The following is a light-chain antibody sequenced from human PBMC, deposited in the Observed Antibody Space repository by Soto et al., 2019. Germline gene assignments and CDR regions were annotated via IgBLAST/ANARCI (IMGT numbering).Light chain of an antibody. CDR3: QQTYSTPPLFT. CDR1: QSISSY. V-gene: IGKV1-39*01. CDR2: AAS. J-gene: IGKJ3*01. Sequence: DIQMTQSPSSQSASVGDRVTITCRASQSISSYLNWYQQKPGKAPKLLIYAASSLQSGVPSRFSGSGSGTDFTLTISSLQPEDFATYYCQQTYSTPPLFTFGPGTKVDIK.